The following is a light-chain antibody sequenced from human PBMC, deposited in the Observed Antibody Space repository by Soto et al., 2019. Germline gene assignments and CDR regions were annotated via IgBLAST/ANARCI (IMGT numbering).Light chain of an antibody. J-gene: IGKJ1*01. CDR2: DAS. CDR1: QSISGW. CDR3: QQYSRHSPGT. Sequence: DIQMTQSPSTLSASVGDRVTVTCRASQSISGWLAWYQQKPGKAPKLLIYDASTLESGVPSRFSGSGSGTEFTLTISSLQHDDFATYYCQQYSRHSPGTFGQGTKVDIK. V-gene: IGKV1-5*01.